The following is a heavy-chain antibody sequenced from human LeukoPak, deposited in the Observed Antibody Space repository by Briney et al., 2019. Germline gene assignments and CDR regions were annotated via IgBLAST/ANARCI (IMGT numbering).Heavy chain of an antibody. CDR3: ARDREHIVVVTATRDAFDI. CDR2: INPSGGST. D-gene: IGHD2-21*02. CDR1: GYTFTSYY. Sequence: GASVKVSCKASGYTFTSYYMHWVRQAPGQGLEWMGIINPSGGSTSYAQKFQGRVTMTRDTSTSTVYMELSSLRSEDTAVYYCARDREHIVVVTATRDAFDIWGQGTMVTVSS. J-gene: IGHJ3*02. V-gene: IGHV1-46*01.